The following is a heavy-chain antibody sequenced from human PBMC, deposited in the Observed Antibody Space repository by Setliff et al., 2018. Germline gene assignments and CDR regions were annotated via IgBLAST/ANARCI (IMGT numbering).Heavy chain of an antibody. CDR2: INHSGST. D-gene: IGHD5-12*01. CDR1: GGSISSSNW. Sequence: PSETLSLTCAVSGGSISSSNWWSWVRQPPGKGLEWIGEINHSGSTNYNPSLKSRVTISVDTSKNQFSLKLSSVTAADTAVYYCTRGPDGYTYQGAFDIWGQGTMVTVSS. V-gene: IGHV4-4*02. CDR3: TRGPDGYTYQGAFDI. J-gene: IGHJ3*02.